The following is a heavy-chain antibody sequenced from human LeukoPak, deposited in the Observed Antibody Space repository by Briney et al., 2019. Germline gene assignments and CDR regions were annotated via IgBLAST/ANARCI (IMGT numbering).Heavy chain of an antibody. D-gene: IGHD3-10*01. J-gene: IGHJ4*02. CDR3: TKDFSGSYEN. Sequence: GGSLRLSCAPSGFTFDDYAFHWVRQVPGKGLEWVSLISRDGGTTSYGDSVKGRFTISRDNSKNSLYMQMNSLKTEDSALYYCTKDFSGSYENWGQGTLVTVSS. CDR2: ISRDGGTT. CDR1: GFTFDDYA. V-gene: IGHV3-43*02.